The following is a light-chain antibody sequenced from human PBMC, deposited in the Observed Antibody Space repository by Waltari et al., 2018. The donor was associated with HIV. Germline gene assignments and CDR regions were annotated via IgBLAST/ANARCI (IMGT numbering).Light chain of an antibody. CDR2: GTN. J-gene: IGLJ2*01. CDR3: QSYDSSLSGWVV. Sequence: QSVLTQPPSVSGAPGPRATISCTGSSPNIGAGYDVPWYQQLPGTAPTLLSYGTNDRPSGVPDRFSGSKSGTAASLAITGLQAEDEAEYYCQSYDSSLSGWVVFGGGTKVTVL. V-gene: IGLV1-40*01. CDR1: SPNIGAGYD.